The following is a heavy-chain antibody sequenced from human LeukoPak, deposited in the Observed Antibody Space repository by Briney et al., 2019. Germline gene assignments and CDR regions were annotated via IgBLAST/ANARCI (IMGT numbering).Heavy chain of an antibody. CDR3: VRPSYYDSSGYSLDGFDI. D-gene: IGHD3-22*01. V-gene: IGHV3-72*01. CDR2: TRNKANSYTT. CDR1: GLTLSDYY. J-gene: IGHJ3*02. Sequence: GGSLRLSCAASGLTLSDYYMDWVRQAPGKGLEWVGRTRNKANSYTTDYAASVKGRFTISRDDSKKSVFLQMNSLKTEDTAVYYCVRPSYYDSSGYSLDGFDIWGQGTMVTVSS.